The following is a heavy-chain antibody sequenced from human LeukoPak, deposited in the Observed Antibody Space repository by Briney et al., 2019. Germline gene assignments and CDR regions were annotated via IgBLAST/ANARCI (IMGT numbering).Heavy chain of an antibody. CDR1: GYTFTGYY. Sequence: GASVKVSCKASGYTFTGYYMHWVRQAPGQGLEWMGWINPNSGGTNYAQKFQGWVTMTRDTSISTAYMELSRLRSDDTAVYYCARDLRLWSSTSCNPGDYWGQGTLVTVSS. V-gene: IGHV1-2*04. J-gene: IGHJ4*02. D-gene: IGHD2-2*01. CDR2: INPNSGGT. CDR3: ARDLRLWSSTSCNPGDY.